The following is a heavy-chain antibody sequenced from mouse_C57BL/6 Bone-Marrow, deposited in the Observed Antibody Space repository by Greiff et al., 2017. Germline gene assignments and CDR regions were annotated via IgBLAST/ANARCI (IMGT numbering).Heavy chain of an antibody. CDR3: ARSSNYYGSSYDAMDY. CDR1: GFSLSTSGMG. CDR2: IYWDDDK. V-gene: IGHV8-12*01. D-gene: IGHD1-1*01. J-gene: IGHJ4*01. Sequence: QVTLKVSGPGILQSSQTLSLTCSFSGFSLSTSGMGVSWIRQPSGKGLEWLAHIYWDDDKRYNPSLKSRLTISKDTSRNQVFLKITSVDTADTATYYCARSSNYYGSSYDAMDYWGQGTSVTVSS.